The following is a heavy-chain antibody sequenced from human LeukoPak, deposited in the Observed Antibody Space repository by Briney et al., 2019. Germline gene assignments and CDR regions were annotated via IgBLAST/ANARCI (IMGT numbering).Heavy chain of an antibody. CDR3: ARSPAIAAPYIYFDY. J-gene: IGHJ4*02. CDR1: GGSISSYY. V-gene: IGHV4-59*12. D-gene: IGHD6-6*01. CDR2: IYYSGST. Sequence: SETLSLTCTVSGGSISSYYWSWIRQPPGKGLEWIGYIYYSGSTNYNPSLKSRVTISVDTSKNQFSLKLSSVTAADTAVYYCARSPAIAAPYIYFDYWGQGTLVTVSS.